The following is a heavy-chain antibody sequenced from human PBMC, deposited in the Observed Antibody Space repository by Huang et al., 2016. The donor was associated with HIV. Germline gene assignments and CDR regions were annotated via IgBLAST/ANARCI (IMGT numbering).Heavy chain of an antibody. CDR1: GASIGSGSFY. CDR2: ISTGGTT. CDR3: ARLGSYDTRWHEDY. D-gene: IGHD2-2*01. J-gene: IGHJ4*02. Sequence: QVQLQESGPGLVKPSQTLSLTCTVSGASIGSGSFYWSWIRQPAGEGLEWVGHISTGGTTKYKLSLRSRVTNSVDTSKNQCSLHVTSVTAADTAVYYCARLGSYDTRWHEDYWGQGTLVTVSS. V-gene: IGHV4-61*09.